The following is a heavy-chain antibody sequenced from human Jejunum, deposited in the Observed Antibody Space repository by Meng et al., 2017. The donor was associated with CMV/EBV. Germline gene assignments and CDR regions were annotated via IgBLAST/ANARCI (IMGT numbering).Heavy chain of an antibody. CDR1: GSTVSSHW. J-gene: IGHJ4*02. CDR2: ITNNGDHT. V-gene: IGHV3-74*01. Sequence: CRAASGSTVSSHWVHWVRQVPGKGLVWVSRITNNGDHTVHAGSVKGRFTTSRDNAKNTLYLQMNSLRAEDTAVYYCARGNVGPDYWGQGTLVTVSS. CDR3: ARGNVGPDY. D-gene: IGHD3-10*02.